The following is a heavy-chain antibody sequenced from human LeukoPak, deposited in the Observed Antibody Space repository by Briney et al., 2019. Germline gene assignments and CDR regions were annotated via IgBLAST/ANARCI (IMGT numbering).Heavy chain of an antibody. CDR2: INYDGSNR. J-gene: IGHJ4*02. D-gene: IGHD2-2*01. CDR1: GFRLSDYG. CDR3: ARWGGTRQFYFDY. V-gene: IGHV3-33*01. Sequence: PGGSLRLSCAASGFRLSDYGLHWVRQGPGKGLEWLAVINYDGSNRYYADSVKGRFTISKDSSENTLYLQMSRLRVDDTAIYYCARWGGTRQFYFDYWGQGTLATVSS.